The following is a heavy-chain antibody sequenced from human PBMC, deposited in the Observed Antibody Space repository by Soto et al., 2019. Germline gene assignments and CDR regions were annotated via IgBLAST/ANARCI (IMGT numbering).Heavy chain of an antibody. Sequence: SETLSLTCTVSGGSISSGGYYWSWIRQHPGKGLEWIGYIYYSGSTYYNPSLKSRVTISVDTSKNQFSLKLSSVTAADTAVYYCARGSGVTKRYNWFDPWGQGTLVTVSS. V-gene: IGHV4-31*03. CDR2: IYYSGST. CDR1: GGSISSGGYY. J-gene: IGHJ5*02. CDR3: ARGSGVTKRYNWFDP. D-gene: IGHD3-10*01.